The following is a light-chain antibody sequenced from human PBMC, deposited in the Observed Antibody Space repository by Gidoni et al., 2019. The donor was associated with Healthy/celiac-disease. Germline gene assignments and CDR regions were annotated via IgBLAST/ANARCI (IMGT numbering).Light chain of an antibody. Sequence: DIVMTQSPLSLPVTPGEPASISCRSSQSLLLSNGYNYLDWYLQQPGQSPQLLIYLGSNRASGVPDRFSGSGSGTDFTLKISRVEAEDVGVYYCMQALQTGWTFGQGTKVEIK. CDR3: MQALQTGWT. V-gene: IGKV2-28*01. CDR1: QSLLLSNGYNY. J-gene: IGKJ1*01. CDR2: LGS.